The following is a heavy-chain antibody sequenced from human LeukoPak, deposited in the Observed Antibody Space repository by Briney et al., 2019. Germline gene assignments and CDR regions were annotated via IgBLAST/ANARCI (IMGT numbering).Heavy chain of an antibody. V-gene: IGHV3-33*01. J-gene: IGHJ4*02. CDR1: GFTFSSYG. CDR3: ARGLRDYYFDY. D-gene: IGHD4-17*01. CDR2: IWYDGSNK. Sequence: GRSLRLSCAASGFTFSSYGMHWVRQAPGKGLEWVAVIWYDGSNKYYADSVKGRLTISRDNSKNTLYLQMNSLRAEDTAVYYCARGLRDYYFDYWGQGTLVTVSS.